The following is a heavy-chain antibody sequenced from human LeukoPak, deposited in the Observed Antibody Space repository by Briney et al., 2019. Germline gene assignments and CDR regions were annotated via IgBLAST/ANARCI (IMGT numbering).Heavy chain of an antibody. CDR2: INPNSGGT. V-gene: IGHV1-2*02. D-gene: IGHD2-15*01. CDR3: ARSVVVVAAISFDY. J-gene: IGHJ4*02. CDR1: GYTFTGYY. Sequence: GASVKVSCKASGYTFTGYYMHWVRPAPGQGLEWMGWINPNSGGTNYAQKFQGRVTMTRDTSISTAYMELSRLRSDDTAVYYCARSVVVVAAISFDYWGQGTLVTVSS.